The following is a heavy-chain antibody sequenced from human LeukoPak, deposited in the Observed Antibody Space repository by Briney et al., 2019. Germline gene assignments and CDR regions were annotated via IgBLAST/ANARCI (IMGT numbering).Heavy chain of an antibody. J-gene: IGHJ4*02. CDR2: INHSGST. CDR3: ARRIVVVVAADDYFDY. Sequence: SETLSLTCTVSGGSISSYYWSWIRQPPGKGLEWIGEINHSGSTNYNPSLKSRVTISVDTSKNQFSLKLSSVTAADTAVYYCARRIVVVVAADDYFDYWGQGTLVTVSS. V-gene: IGHV4-34*01. D-gene: IGHD2-15*01. CDR1: GGSISSYY.